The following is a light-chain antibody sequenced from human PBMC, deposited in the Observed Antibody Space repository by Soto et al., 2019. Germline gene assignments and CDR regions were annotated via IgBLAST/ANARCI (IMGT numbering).Light chain of an antibody. Sequence: EIVMTQSPATLSVSPGERATLSCRASQSISTNLAWYQHRPGQAPRLLMYGAFNRATGIPARFSGSGSGTEFTLTISSLQSEDFAVYYCQQYKNWLRTFGQGTKVDTK. J-gene: IGKJ1*01. V-gene: IGKV3-15*01. CDR1: QSISTN. CDR3: QQYKNWLRT. CDR2: GAF.